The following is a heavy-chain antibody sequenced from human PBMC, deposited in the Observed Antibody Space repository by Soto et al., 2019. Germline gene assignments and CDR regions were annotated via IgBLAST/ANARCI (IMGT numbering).Heavy chain of an antibody. CDR1: GGSISSSSYY. CDR3: ARRVPVTFGGVIVKPFDY. D-gene: IGHD3-16*02. CDR2: IYYSGST. Sequence: SETLSLTCTVSGGSISSSSYYWGWISQPPGKGLEWIGSIYYSGSTYYNPSLKSRVTISVDTSKNQFSLKLSSVTAADTAVYYCARRVPVTFGGVIVKPFDYWGQGTLVTVSS. V-gene: IGHV4-39*01. J-gene: IGHJ4*02.